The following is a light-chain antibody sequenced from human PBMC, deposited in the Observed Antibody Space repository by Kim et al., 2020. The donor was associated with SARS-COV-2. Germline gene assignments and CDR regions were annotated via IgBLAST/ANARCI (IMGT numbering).Light chain of an antibody. V-gene: IGLV1-44*01. Sequence: ELTQPPSASGTPGQRVTISCSGSTSNIGSNTVNWYQQFPGTAPKLLIYINNQRPSGVPDRFSASKSDTSASLAISGLRSEDEADYYCAAWDDCMKNWVFGGGTKVTVL. CDR1: TSNIGSNT. CDR2: INN. CDR3: AAWDDCMKNWV. J-gene: IGLJ3*02.